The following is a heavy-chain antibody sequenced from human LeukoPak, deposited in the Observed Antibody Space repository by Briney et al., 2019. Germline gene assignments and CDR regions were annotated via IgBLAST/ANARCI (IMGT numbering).Heavy chain of an antibody. CDR2: IFYSGST. Sequence: SETLSLTCTVSAGSISSSSYYWGWIRQPPGKGLEWIGSIFYSGSTYYNPFLKSRVAISVDTSKTQFSLNLSSVTAADTAVYNCARRAAGAGDFDYWGQGTLVTVSS. V-gene: IGHV4-39*01. CDR1: AGSISSSSYY. J-gene: IGHJ4*02. D-gene: IGHD6-13*01. CDR3: ARRAAGAGDFDY.